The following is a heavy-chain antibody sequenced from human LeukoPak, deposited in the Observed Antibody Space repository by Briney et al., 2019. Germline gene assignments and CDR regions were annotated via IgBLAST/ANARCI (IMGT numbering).Heavy chain of an antibody. CDR1: GFTFSSYG. Sequence: GGSLRLSCAASGFTFSSYGMHWVRQAPGKGLEWVAVISYDGSNKYYADSVKGRFTISRDNSKNTLYLQMNSLRAEDTAVYYCAKDEALRDSSGLDYWDQGTLVTVSS. D-gene: IGHD3-22*01. CDR3: AKDEALRDSSGLDY. J-gene: IGHJ4*02. V-gene: IGHV3-30*18. CDR2: ISYDGSNK.